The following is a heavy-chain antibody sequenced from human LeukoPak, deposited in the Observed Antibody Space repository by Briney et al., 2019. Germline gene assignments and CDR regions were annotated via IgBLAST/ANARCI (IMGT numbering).Heavy chain of an antibody. J-gene: IGHJ5*02. CDR1: GFLFMTSG. CDR2: ISAPSGDT. CDR3: AKDLNYFGPGSSNWFDP. Sequence: ASVKVSCKASGFLFMTSGISWVRQAPGQGLEWMGWISAPSGDTKYAHKVQDRIAMATDTSTNTAYMELRSLRSDDTAVYYCAKDLNYFGPGSSNWFDPWGQGTLVTVSS. D-gene: IGHD3-10*01. V-gene: IGHV1-18*01.